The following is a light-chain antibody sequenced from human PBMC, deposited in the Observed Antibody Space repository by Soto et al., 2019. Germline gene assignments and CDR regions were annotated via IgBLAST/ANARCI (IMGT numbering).Light chain of an antibody. CDR1: SSDVGNYNL. V-gene: IGLV2-23*01. Sequence: QSALSQPASVSGSRGQSITISCTGTSSDVGNYNLVSWYQQYPGKAPKLMIFEDTMRPSGVSHRFSGSKSGNTASLTIAGLQPEDAADYYCCSYAGSSTMTFGGGTKLTVL. CDR2: EDT. CDR3: CSYAGSSTMT. J-gene: IGLJ2*01.